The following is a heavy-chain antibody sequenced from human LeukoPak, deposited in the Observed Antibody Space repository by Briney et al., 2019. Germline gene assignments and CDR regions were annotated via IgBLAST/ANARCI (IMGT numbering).Heavy chain of an antibody. CDR2: ITHSGST. V-gene: IGHV4-39*07. CDR1: GGSISSSSYS. CDR3: ARGAPGY. Sequence: SETLSLTCTVSGGSISSSSYSWTWIRQPPGKGLEWIGEITHSGSTNYNPSLKSRVTISVDTSKNQFSLKLTSVTAADTAVYYCARGAPGYWGQGTLVTVSS. J-gene: IGHJ4*02.